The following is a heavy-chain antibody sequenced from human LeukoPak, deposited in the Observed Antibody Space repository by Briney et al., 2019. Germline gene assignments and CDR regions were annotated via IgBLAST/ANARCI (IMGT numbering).Heavy chain of an antibody. CDR1: GYTFTSYF. D-gene: IGHD3-22*01. CDR2: INPSGGST. V-gene: IGHV1-46*01. CDR3: ARDPDGSGSYPIDY. Sequence: EASVKVSFKASGYTFTSYFMHWVRQAPGQGLEWMGIINPSGGSTSYAQKFQGRVTMTRDTSTSTVYMELDSLTSDDTAVYFCARDPDGSGSYPIDYWGQGTLVTVSS. J-gene: IGHJ4*02.